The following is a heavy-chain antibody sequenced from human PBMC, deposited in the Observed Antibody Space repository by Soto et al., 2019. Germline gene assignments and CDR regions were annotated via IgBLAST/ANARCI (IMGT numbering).Heavy chain of an antibody. D-gene: IGHD2-15*01. CDR3: SKDRSGWWVGGPGGTIMDV. Sequence: QVQLVESGGGVVQPGRSLRLSCAASGFTFSNYGMHWVRQAPGKWLEWVAIISYDGRNKYYGESVKGRFTTSRDNSKNTQYLQMNSLRCEYTAGYYCSKDRSGWWVGGPGGTIMDVCRRGTTVTVAS. CDR1: GFTFSNYG. V-gene: IGHV3-30*18. J-gene: IGHJ6*01. CDR2: ISYDGRNK.